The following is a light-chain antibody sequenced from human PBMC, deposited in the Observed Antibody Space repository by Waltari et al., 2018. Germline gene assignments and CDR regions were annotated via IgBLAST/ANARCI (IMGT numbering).Light chain of an antibody. Sequence: ELVLTQSPATLSLSPGERATLPCWTSQRVGNYLVWYQQKPGQAPRLLIYDASNRATGIPARFSGSGSGTDYTLTISYLEPEDFAVYYCHQRSDWPLTFGGGTKVEIK. CDR3: HQRSDWPLT. V-gene: IGKV3-11*01. J-gene: IGKJ4*01. CDR2: DAS. CDR1: QRVGNY.